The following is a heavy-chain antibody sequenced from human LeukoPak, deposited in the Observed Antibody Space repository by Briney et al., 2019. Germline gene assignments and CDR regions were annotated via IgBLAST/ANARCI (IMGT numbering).Heavy chain of an antibody. Sequence: PSETLSLTCTVSGGSISSYYWSWIRQPPGKGLEWIGYIYYSGSTNYNPSLKSRVTMSVDTSKNQFSLKLSSVTAADTAVYYCARDRAARTVYAFDIWGQGTMVTVSS. CDR2: IYYSGST. D-gene: IGHD6-6*01. CDR1: GGSISSYY. V-gene: IGHV4-59*01. CDR3: ARDRAARTVYAFDI. J-gene: IGHJ3*02.